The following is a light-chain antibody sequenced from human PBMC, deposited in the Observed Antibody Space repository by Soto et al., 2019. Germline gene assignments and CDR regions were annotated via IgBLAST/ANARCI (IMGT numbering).Light chain of an antibody. CDR1: QSIRGW. Sequence: DVQMTQSPATLSASVGDRVTITCRASQSIRGWLAWYQQKPGKAPKLLIYGASTLESGVPSRFSGSGSGTESTLTISSLQPEDFGTYYCQQYLSTRTFGQGTIVEVK. CDR2: GAS. J-gene: IGKJ1*01. V-gene: IGKV1-5*03. CDR3: QQYLSTRT.